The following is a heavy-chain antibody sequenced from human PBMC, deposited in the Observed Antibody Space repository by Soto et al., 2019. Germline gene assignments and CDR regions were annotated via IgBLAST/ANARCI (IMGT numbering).Heavy chain of an antibody. CDR3: ARGVTGGSDYGFDP. CDR2: MNPNSGNT. V-gene: IGHV1-8*01. CDR1: GYPFTRYD. Sequence: VSCKASGYPFTRYDINWVRQATGQGLEWMGWMNPNSGNTGYAQKFQGRVTMTRNNSISTAYMEMSSLRAEDTAVYYCARGVTGGSDYGFDPWGQGTLVTVSS. J-gene: IGHJ5*02. D-gene: IGHD1-26*01.